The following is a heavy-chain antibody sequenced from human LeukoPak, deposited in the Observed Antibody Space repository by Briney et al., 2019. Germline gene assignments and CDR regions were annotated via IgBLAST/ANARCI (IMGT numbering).Heavy chain of an antibody. CDR3: ATDYSDWYSGYFQH. D-gene: IGHD6-19*01. Sequence: GGSLRLSCSASGFTFNTCSMNWLRQAPGKGLEWISYISSGSATIYYADSVRGRFTISRDNAKNSLYLQMNSLRAEDRAVYYCATDYSDWYSGYFQHWGQGTLVTVSS. CDR2: ISSGSATI. CDR1: GFTFNTCS. V-gene: IGHV3-48*04. J-gene: IGHJ1*01.